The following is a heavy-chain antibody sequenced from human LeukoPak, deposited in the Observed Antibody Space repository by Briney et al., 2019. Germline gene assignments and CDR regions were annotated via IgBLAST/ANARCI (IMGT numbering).Heavy chain of an antibody. CDR1: GFTFDDYA. J-gene: IGHJ4*02. V-gene: IGHV3-9*01. Sequence: GGSLRLSCAASGFTFDDYAMHWVRQAPGKGLEWVSGISWNSGSIGYVDSVKGRLTISRDNAKNSLYLQMNSLRAEDTALYYCAKGWGYDILTGFDYWGQGTLVTVSS. CDR2: ISWNSGSI. CDR3: AKGWGYDILTGFDY. D-gene: IGHD3-9*01.